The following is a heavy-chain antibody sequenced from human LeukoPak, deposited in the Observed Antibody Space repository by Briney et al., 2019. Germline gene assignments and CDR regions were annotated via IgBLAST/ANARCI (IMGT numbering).Heavy chain of an antibody. J-gene: IGHJ4*02. CDR3: ARGDDISPGRVLEY. V-gene: IGHV3-23*01. CDR2: INKRGDIT. D-gene: IGHD3-9*01. Sequence: GGSLRLSCVASAFTFSKHPMSWVRQAPGNGLELVSAINKRGDITKYADSVMRRFTISRDNSKNTLYLQMNSLRAEDTAVYYCARGDDISPGRVLEYWGRGTLVTVSS. CDR1: AFTFSKHP.